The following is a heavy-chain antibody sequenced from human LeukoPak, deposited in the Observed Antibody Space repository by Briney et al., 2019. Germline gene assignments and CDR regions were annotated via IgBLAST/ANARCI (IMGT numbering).Heavy chain of an antibody. D-gene: IGHD3-9*01. CDR3: ARVGDILTGYYSVAFDI. CDR1: GFTFSDYE. J-gene: IGHJ3*02. Sequence: GGSLRLSCAASGFTFSDYEMNWVRQAPGKGLEGLSHISVSGTTIHYADSVKGRFTISIDNAKNSLYLQMNSLRDEDTAVYYCARVGDILTGYYSVAFDIWGQGTMVTVSS. CDR2: ISVSGTTI. V-gene: IGHV3-48*03.